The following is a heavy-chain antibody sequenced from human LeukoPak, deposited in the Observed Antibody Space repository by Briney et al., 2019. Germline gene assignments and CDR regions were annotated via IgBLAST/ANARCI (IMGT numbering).Heavy chain of an antibody. D-gene: IGHD2-15*01. Sequence: SETLSLTCTVSGGSISSGNYYYSWIRQPAGKGLEWLGRIYTSGTTDYNPSLKSRVTISVDTSKNQFSLKLSSVTAADTAVYYCARDPLGYCSGGSCYYFDYWGQGTLVTVSS. CDR2: IYTSGTT. CDR3: ARDPLGYCSGGSCYYFDY. CDR1: GGSISSGNYY. J-gene: IGHJ4*02. V-gene: IGHV4-61*02.